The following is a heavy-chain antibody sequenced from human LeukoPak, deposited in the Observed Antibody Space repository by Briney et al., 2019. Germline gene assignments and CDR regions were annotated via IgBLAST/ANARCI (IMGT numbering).Heavy chain of an antibody. D-gene: IGHD5-12*01. CDR1: GFTFGDYG. Sequence: PGGSLRLSCTTSGFTFGDYGFNWVRQAPGKGLEWVGFIRKKAHDWTPQYAAFVQGRFTISRDDSKGIAYLEMNSLKTEDTAVYYCTRAGGYDNYLDYWGQGTPVTVSS. V-gene: IGHV3-49*04. CDR3: TRAGGYDNYLDY. CDR2: IRKKAHDWTP. J-gene: IGHJ4*02.